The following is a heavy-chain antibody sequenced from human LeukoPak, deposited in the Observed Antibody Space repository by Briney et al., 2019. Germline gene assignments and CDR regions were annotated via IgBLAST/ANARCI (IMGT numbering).Heavy chain of an antibody. J-gene: IGHJ3*02. V-gene: IGHV5-10-1*01. CDR2: IDPSDSYT. CDR3: ARSGRYSSSPTVI. Sequence: GESLKVSCKGSGYSFTTYWISWVRQMPGKGLEWMGRIDPSDSYTNYSPSFQGHVTISADKSISTAYLQWSSLKASGTAMYYCARSGRYSSSPTVIWGQGTMVTVSS. CDR1: GYSFTTYW. D-gene: IGHD6-13*01.